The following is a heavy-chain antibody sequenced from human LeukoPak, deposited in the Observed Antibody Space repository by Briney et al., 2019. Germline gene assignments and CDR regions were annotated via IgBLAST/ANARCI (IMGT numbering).Heavy chain of an antibody. D-gene: IGHD2-2*01. Sequence: GESLKISCKGSGYSFTSYWIGWVRQMPGKGLEWMGIIYPGDSDTRYSPSFQGQVTISADKSISTAYLQWSSLKASDTAMYYCARHVSVVVPAAISYYYHMDVWGKGTTVTVSS. CDR3: ARHVSVVVPAAISYYYHMDV. CDR1: GYSFTSYW. CDR2: IYPGDSDT. V-gene: IGHV5-51*01. J-gene: IGHJ6*03.